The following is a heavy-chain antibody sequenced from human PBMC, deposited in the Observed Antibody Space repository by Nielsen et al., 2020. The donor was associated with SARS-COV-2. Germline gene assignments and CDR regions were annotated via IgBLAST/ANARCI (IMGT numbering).Heavy chain of an antibody. J-gene: IGHJ6*02. Sequence: VKVSCKASGGTFSSYAISWVRQAPGQGLEWMGGIIPIFGTANYAQKFQGRVTITADESTSTAYMELSSLRSEDTAVYYCARAPSGYSGYDLHYYGMDVWGQGTTVTVSS. CDR2: IIPIFGTA. V-gene: IGHV1-69*01. CDR3: ARAPSGYSGYDLHYYGMDV. D-gene: IGHD5-12*01. CDR1: GGTFSSYA.